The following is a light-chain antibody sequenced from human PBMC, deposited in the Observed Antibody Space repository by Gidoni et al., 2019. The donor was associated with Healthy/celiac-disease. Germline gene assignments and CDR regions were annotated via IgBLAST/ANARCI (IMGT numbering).Light chain of an antibody. V-gene: IGLV2-18*02. CDR1: SSDVGSYNR. Sequence: GSAGQSVIISCTGTSSDVGSYNRVSWYHQPPGTAPKLMIYEVSNRPSGVPERFSGSKSGNTASLTISGLQAEDEADYYCSSYTSSSTFVVFGGGTKLTVL. CDR2: EVS. J-gene: IGLJ2*01. CDR3: SSYTSSSTFVV.